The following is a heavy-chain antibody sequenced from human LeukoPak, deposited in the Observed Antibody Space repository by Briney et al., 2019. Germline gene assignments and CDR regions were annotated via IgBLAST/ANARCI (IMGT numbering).Heavy chain of an antibody. D-gene: IGHD3-9*01. CDR3: AKDTQCDIVTGYNAFDI. CDR1: GFTFDDYA. J-gene: IGHJ3*02. CDR2: ISWNSGSI. Sequence: PGGSLRLSCAASGFTFDDYAMHWVRQAPGKGLEWVSGISWNSGSIGYADSVKGRFTISRDNAKNSLYLQMNSLRAEDTALYYCAKDTQCDIVTGYNAFDIWGQGTMVTVSP. V-gene: IGHV3-9*01.